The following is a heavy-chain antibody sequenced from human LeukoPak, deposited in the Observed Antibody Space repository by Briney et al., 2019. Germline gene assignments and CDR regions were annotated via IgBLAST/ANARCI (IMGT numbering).Heavy chain of an antibody. J-gene: IGHJ6*03. CDR1: GFTFTDYS. Sequence: PGGSLRLSCAPSGFTFTDYSMNWVRQAPGKGLEWVASISTVSTYTFYADSVKGRFSISRDNVRNLLYLQMSSLGAEDTAVYYCARDGSGLYFYNYMEVWGKGTTVTVSS. CDR3: ARDGSGLYFYNYMEV. CDR2: ISTVSTYT. D-gene: IGHD6-25*01. V-gene: IGHV3-21*06.